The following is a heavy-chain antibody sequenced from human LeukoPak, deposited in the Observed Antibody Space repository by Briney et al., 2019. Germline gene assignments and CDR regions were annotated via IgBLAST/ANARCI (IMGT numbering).Heavy chain of an antibody. D-gene: IGHD2-15*01. Sequence: PGRSLRLSCAASGFTFSSYAMHWVRQAPGKGLEWVAVISYDGSNKYYADSVKGRFTISRDISKNTLYLQMNSLRAEDTAVYYCAKDYVHCSGGTCHSLIDYWGQGTLVTVSS. J-gene: IGHJ4*02. CDR1: GFTFSSYA. CDR3: AKDYVHCSGGTCHSLIDY. CDR2: ISYDGSNK. V-gene: IGHV3-30*04.